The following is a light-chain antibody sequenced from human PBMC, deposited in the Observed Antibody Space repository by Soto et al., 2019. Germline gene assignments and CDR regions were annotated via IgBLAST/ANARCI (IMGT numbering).Light chain of an antibody. J-gene: IGKJ1*01. CDR2: GTS. CDR1: QSVKSSY. CDR3: QQSASSPGT. Sequence: EIVLTQSPGTLSLAPGEGATLSCRASQSVKSSYLAWYQQKPGQAPRLLIFGTSNRATGIPDRFRVGESGTDFTLTIRSLEPEEFAVYYCQQSASSPGTLGQGTKVEIK. V-gene: IGKV3-20*01.